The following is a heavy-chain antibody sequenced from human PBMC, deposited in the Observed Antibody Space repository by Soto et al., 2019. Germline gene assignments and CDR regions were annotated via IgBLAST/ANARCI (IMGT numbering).Heavy chain of an antibody. V-gene: IGHV3-30*18. CDR3: AKDLLSSYGGVDY. D-gene: IGHD4-17*01. J-gene: IGHJ4*02. CDR1: GFTFSSYG. Sequence: ESGGGVVQPGRSLRLSCAVSGFTFSSYGMHWVRQAPGKGLEWVAVISYDGSNKYYADSVKGRFTISRDNSKNTLYLQMNSLRAEDTAVYYCAKDLLSSYGGVDYWGQGTLVTVSS. CDR2: ISYDGSNK.